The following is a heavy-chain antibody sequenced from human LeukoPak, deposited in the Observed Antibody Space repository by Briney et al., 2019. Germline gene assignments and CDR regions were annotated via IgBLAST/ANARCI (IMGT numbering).Heavy chain of an antibody. Sequence: SETLSLTCTVSGGSISSSSYYWGWIRQPPGKGLEWIRSIYYSGSTYYNPSLKSRVTISVDTSKNQFSLKLSSVTAADTAVYYCARDHRDSSSWFWFDPWGQGTLVTVSS. D-gene: IGHD6-13*01. CDR2: IYYSGST. V-gene: IGHV4-39*07. J-gene: IGHJ5*02. CDR3: ARDHRDSSSWFWFDP. CDR1: GGSISSSSYY.